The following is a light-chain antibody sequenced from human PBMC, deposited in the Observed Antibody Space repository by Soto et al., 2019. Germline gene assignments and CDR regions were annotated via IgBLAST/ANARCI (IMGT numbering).Light chain of an antibody. CDR3: QQRSNWPLT. CDR1: QSVSSY. Sequence: EIVLTQSPATLSLSPGERATLSCRASQSVSSYLAWYQHKPGQAPRLLIYDASNRATGIPARFSGSGSGTDFTLTISSLEPEDFEVYYCQQRSNWPLTFGPGTKVDIK. J-gene: IGKJ3*01. V-gene: IGKV3-11*01. CDR2: DAS.